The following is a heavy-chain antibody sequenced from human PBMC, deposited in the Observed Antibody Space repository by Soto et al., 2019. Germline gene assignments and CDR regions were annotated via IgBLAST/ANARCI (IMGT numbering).Heavy chain of an antibody. V-gene: IGHV1-8*01. Sequence: QVQLVQSGAEVKKPGASVKVSCKASGYTFTSYDINWVRQATGQGLEWMGWMNPNSGNTGYAQKFQGRVTMTRNTSISTAYMELSSLRSEDTAVYYCARAGMVRGVIMMEPFDYWGQGTLVTVSS. CDR3: ARAGMVRGVIMMEPFDY. CDR1: GYTFTSYD. CDR2: MNPNSGNT. J-gene: IGHJ4*02. D-gene: IGHD3-10*01.